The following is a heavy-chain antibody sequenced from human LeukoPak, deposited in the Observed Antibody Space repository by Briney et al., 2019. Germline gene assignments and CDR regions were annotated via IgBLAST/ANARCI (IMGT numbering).Heavy chain of an antibody. V-gene: IGHV3-33*01. Sequence: GGSLRLSCAASGFTFSSYGMHWVRQAPGKGLEWVAVIWYDGSNKYYADSVKGRFTISRDNSKNTLYLQMNSLRAEDTAVNYCARDLPYCSGGSCYWEGFDYWGQGTLVTVSS. D-gene: IGHD2-15*01. CDR1: GFTFSSYG. J-gene: IGHJ4*02. CDR3: ARDLPYCSGGSCYWEGFDY. CDR2: IWYDGSNK.